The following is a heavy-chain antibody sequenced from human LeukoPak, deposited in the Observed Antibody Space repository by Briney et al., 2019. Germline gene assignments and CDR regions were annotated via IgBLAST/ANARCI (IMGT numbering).Heavy chain of an antibody. D-gene: IGHD3-9*01. J-gene: IGHJ6*03. V-gene: IGHV1-8*01. Sequence: ASVKVSCKASGYTFTSTDINWVRQATGQGLEWMGWMNPSSGNTGYAQHFQGRLTMTRDMSTSTVYMELSSLRSEDTAVYYCATSLDWLLFSMDVWGKGTTVTISS. CDR1: GYTFTSTD. CDR3: ATSLDWLLFSMDV. CDR2: MNPSSGNT.